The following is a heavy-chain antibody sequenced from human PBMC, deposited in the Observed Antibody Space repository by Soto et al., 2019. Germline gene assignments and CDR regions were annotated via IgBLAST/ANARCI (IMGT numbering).Heavy chain of an antibody. D-gene: IGHD3-9*01. CDR2: ISAYNGNT. CDR1: GYTFTSYG. CDR3: ARVPLRYFDWLLPGHDAFDI. Sequence: GASVKVSCKASGYTFTSYGISWVRQAPGQGLEWMGWISAYNGNTNYAQKLQGRVTMTTDTSTSTAYMELRSLRSDDTAVYYCARVPLRYFDWLLPGHDAFDIWGKGTMVTVSS. V-gene: IGHV1-18*04. J-gene: IGHJ3*02.